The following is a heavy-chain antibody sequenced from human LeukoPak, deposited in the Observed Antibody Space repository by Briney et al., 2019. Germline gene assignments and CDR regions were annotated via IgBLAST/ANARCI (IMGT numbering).Heavy chain of an antibody. Sequence: GRSLRLSCAASGFIFSHYGMHWVRQAPGKGLEWVAVIQNDASTENFADSVKGRFTISRDNSKNTVFLQMNSLRVEDTAVYYCARVSKYSSGWFLDYWGQGTLVTVSS. CDR2: IQNDASTE. D-gene: IGHD6-19*01. CDR1: GFIFSHYG. V-gene: IGHV3-33*05. J-gene: IGHJ4*02. CDR3: ARVSKYSSGWFLDY.